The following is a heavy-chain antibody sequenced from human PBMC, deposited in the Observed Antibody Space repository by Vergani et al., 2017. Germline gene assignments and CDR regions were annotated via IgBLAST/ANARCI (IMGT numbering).Heavy chain of an antibody. CDR1: GASVNSYY. Sequence: QVKLQESGPGLVKPSETLSLTCTVSGASVNSYYWSWIRQPPGKGLEWMGYVSFRGDTLYDPSVKGRMTISLNTSSNQFSLYLTSVTAADTAVYYCARGDSPPPDSWGQGTLVTVSS. CDR2: VSFRGDT. CDR3: ARGDSPPPDS. J-gene: IGHJ5*01. D-gene: IGHD3/OR15-3a*01. V-gene: IGHV4-59*02.